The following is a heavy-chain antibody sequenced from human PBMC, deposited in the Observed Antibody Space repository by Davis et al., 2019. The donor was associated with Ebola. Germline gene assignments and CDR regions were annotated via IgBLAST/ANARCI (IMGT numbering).Heavy chain of an antibody. J-gene: IGHJ6*02. Sequence: GESLKISCAASGFTFSSYAMSWVRQAPGKGLEWVSAISGGGADTYYADSVKGRFTISRDNSKNTLFLQTNSLRVEDTAVYYCAKGDCTGGLCPGMDVWGHGTTVTVSS. CDR3: AKGDCTGGLCPGMDV. CDR2: ISGGGADT. D-gene: IGHD2-8*02. CDR1: GFTFSSYA. V-gene: IGHV3-23*01.